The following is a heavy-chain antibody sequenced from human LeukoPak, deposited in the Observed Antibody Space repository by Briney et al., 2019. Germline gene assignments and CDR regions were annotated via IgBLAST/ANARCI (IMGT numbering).Heavy chain of an antibody. D-gene: IGHD3-22*01. V-gene: IGHV4-38-2*02. Sequence: PGGSLRLSCTASGFTFGDYAISWVRQAPGKGLEWIGSIYHSGSTYYNPSLKSRVTISVDTSKNQFSLKLSSVTAADTAVYYCARDTTSLYYDSSGLFDYWGQGTLVTVSS. CDR1: GFTFGDYA. CDR2: IYHSGST. J-gene: IGHJ4*02. CDR3: ARDTTSLYYDSSGLFDY.